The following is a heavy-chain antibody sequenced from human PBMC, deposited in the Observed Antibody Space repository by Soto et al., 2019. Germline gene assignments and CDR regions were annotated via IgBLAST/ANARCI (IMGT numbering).Heavy chain of an antibody. CDR3: GRRTGGNFFDY. V-gene: IGHV5-51*01. D-gene: IGHD1-1*01. Sequence: XESLKISWKCSGIGFTSYWIALVLQMPGKGLEWMGAIYPADSDTRYSPSFQGQVTISADKSTSTAYLQWSSLKPSDNAIYYCGRRTGGNFFDYWGQGTQVTVSS. J-gene: IGHJ4*02. CDR1: GIGFTSYW. CDR2: IYPADSDT.